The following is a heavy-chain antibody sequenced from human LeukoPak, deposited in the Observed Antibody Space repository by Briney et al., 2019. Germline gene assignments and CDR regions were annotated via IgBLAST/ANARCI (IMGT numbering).Heavy chain of an antibody. D-gene: IGHD3-22*01. Sequence: APVKVSCKASGGTFSSYAISWVRQAPGQGLKWMGWISAYNGNTNYAQKLQGRVTMTRNTSISTAYMELSSLRSEDTAVYYCARGPYYYDSSGRQNDYWGQGTLVTVSS. CDR3: ARGPYYYDSSGRQNDY. V-gene: IGHV1-8*02. CDR2: ISAYNGNT. CDR1: GGTFSSYA. J-gene: IGHJ4*02.